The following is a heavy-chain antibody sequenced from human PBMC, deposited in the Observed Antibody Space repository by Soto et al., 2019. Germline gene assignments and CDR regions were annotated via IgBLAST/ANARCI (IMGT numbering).Heavy chain of an antibody. CDR3: AKEVLRAFDI. V-gene: IGHV3-9*01. CDR1: GFTFDDYA. CDR2: ISWNSATI. J-gene: IGHJ3*02. Sequence: EVQLVESGGGLVQPGRSLTLSCAASGFTFDDYAMHWVRQAPGKGLEWVSGISWNSATIGYADSVKGRFTISRDNAKNSLYLPMNSLRPEDTALYYCAKEVLRAFDIWGQGTMVTVSS.